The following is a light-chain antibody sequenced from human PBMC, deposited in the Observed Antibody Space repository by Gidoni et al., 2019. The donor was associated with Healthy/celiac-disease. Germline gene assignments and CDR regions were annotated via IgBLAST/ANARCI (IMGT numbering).Light chain of an antibody. J-gene: IGLJ2*01. CDR2: DDS. CDR1: NIGSKS. Sequence: SYVLTQPPSVSVAPGQTASITCGGTNIGSKSVHWYQQKPGQAPVLVVYDDSDRPSGIPERFSGSNSGNTATLTISRVEAGDEADYYCQVWDSSSDHRDVVFGGGTKLTVL. V-gene: IGLV3-21*02. CDR3: QVWDSSSDHRDVV.